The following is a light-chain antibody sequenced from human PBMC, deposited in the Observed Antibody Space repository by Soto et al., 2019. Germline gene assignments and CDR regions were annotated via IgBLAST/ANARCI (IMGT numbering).Light chain of an antibody. J-gene: IGLJ1*01. CDR1: SSDVGGYNY. CDR2: EVS. CDR3: RSYTSSSTLLYV. Sequence: QSALTQPASVSGSPGQSITISCTGTSSDVGGYNYVSWYQQHPGKAPKLMIYEVSNRPSGVSNRFSGSKSGNTASLTISGLQAEDEADYYCRSYTSSSTLLYVFGTGTKRTVL. V-gene: IGLV2-14*01.